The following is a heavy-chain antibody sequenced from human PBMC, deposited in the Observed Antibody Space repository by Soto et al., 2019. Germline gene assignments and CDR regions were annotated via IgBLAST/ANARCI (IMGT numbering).Heavy chain of an antibody. CDR2: ISASGTT. Sequence: QVQLQESGPRLVKPSETLSLSCTVSGGSMNIHYWTWIRQPAGKGLEWVGRISASGTTNYNPSLKSRLAMSMATSRNIFSLSLISITAADSAVYYCAKEGLRWDAGAMDDWGQGTTVTVS. J-gene: IGHJ6*02. CDR3: AKEGLRWDAGAMDD. CDR1: GGSMNIHY. D-gene: IGHD1-26*01. V-gene: IGHV4-4*07.